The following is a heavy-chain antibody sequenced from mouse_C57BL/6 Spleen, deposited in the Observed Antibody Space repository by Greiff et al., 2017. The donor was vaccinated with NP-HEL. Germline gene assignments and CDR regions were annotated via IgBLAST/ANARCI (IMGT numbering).Heavy chain of an antibody. V-gene: IGHV1-55*01. CDR3: ARNDGYYFFLDY. CDR2: IYPGSGST. J-gene: IGHJ2*01. CDR1: GYTFTSYW. D-gene: IGHD2-3*01. Sequence: QVQLQQPGAELVKPGASVKMSCKASGYTFTSYWITWVKQRPGQGLEWIGDIYPGSGSTNYNEKFKSKAALTVDTSSSTAYMQLSSLTSDDSAVYYCARNDGYYFFLDYWGQGTTLTVSS.